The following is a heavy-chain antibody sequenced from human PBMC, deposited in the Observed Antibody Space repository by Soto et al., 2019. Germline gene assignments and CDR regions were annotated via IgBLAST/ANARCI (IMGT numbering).Heavy chain of an antibody. CDR1: GYTFSSIG. V-gene: IGHV1-18*01. CDR3: ARDLDGSGSYFTDF. J-gene: IGHJ4*02. CDR2: IRPYNGET. Sequence: QVQLVQSGAEVKKPGASVKVPCEASGYTFSSIGISWVRQAPGQGLEWMGWIRPYNGETYYTQRLQGRVTMTTDTSTSTAYMELRSLTSDDTAIYYCARDLDGSGSYFTDFWGQGTLVTVSS. D-gene: IGHD3-10*01.